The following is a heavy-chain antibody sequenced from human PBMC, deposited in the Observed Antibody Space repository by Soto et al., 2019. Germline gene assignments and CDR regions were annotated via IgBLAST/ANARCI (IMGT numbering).Heavy chain of an antibody. CDR3: VNDLQTKIWQDSDH. V-gene: IGHV3-64D*08. J-gene: IGHJ4*02. Sequence: GGSLRLSCSASGFTFSGQSMHWVRQAPGKGLEYVAAVGRDGGGAYYADSVKGRFTISRDNSKNTLYLQMSSLRLEDTAIYYCVNDLQTKIWQDSDHWGQGPPFTVSS. CDR2: VGRDGGGA. CDR1: GFTFSGQS. D-gene: IGHD3-16*01.